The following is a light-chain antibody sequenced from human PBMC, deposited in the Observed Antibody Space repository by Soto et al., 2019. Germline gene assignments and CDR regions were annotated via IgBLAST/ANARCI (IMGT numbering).Light chain of an antibody. J-gene: IGKJ1*01. V-gene: IGKV3-20*01. Sequence: TQSPATLSVSPGERATLSCRASQSLSSNLAWYQQKPGQAPRLLIYGASTRATGIPARFSGSGSGTDFILTISRLEPDDFAVYYCQQYGRSPRTFGQGTKVDI. CDR2: GAS. CDR1: QSLSSN. CDR3: QQYGRSPRT.